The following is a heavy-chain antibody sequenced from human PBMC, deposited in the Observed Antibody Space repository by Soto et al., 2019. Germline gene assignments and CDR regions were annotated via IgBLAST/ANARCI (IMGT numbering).Heavy chain of an antibody. CDR1: GFTFSSYS. V-gene: IGHV3-21*01. J-gene: IGHJ6*02. CDR2: ISSSSSYI. Sequence: EVQLVESGGGLVKPGGSPRLSCAASGFTFSSYSMNWVRQAPGKGLEWVSSISSSSSYIYYADSVKGRFTISRDNAKNSLYLQMNSLRAEDTAVYYCARVSGTMVRGVVDVWGQGTTVTVSS. CDR3: ARVSGTMVRGVVDV. D-gene: IGHD3-10*01.